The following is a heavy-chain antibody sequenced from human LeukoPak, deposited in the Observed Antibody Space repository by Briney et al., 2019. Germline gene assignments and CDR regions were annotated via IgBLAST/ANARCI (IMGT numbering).Heavy chain of an antibody. CDR3: ARGIPHLAIVVVVAATGKYFDY. Sequence: SEALSLTCAVYGGSFSGYYWSWIRQPPGKGLEWIGEINHSGSTNYNPSLKSRVTISVDTSKNQFSLKLSSVTAADTAVYYCARGIPHLAIVVVVAATGKYFDYWGQGTLVTVSS. V-gene: IGHV4-34*01. J-gene: IGHJ4*02. CDR1: GGSFSGYY. D-gene: IGHD2-15*01. CDR2: INHSGST.